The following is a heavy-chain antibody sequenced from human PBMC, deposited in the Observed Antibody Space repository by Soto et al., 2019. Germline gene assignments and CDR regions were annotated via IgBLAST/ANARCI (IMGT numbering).Heavy chain of an antibody. CDR1: GFTFSSYA. J-gene: IGHJ4*02. D-gene: IGHD3-9*01. V-gene: IGHV3-23*01. CDR3: AKDPYYDILTGSAYFDY. CDR2: ISGSGGST. Sequence: GGSLRLSCAASGFTFSSYAMSWVRQAPGKGLEWVSAISGSGGSTYYADSVKGRFTISRDNSKNTLYLQMNSLRAEDTAVYYCAKDPYYDILTGSAYFDYWGQGTLVTVSS.